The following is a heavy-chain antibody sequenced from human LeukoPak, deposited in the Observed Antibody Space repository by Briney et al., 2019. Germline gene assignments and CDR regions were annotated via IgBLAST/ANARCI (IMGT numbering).Heavy chain of an antibody. V-gene: IGHV3-30*18. J-gene: IGHJ4*02. Sequence: PGGSLRLSCAASGFTFSSYGMHWVRQAPGKGLEWVAVISYDGSNKYYADSVKGRFTISRDNSKSTLYLQMNSLRPEDTAVYYCTKEGRPGWYLFDYWGQGTLVTVSS. D-gene: IGHD6-19*01. CDR2: ISYDGSNK. CDR3: TKEGRPGWYLFDY. CDR1: GFTFSSYG.